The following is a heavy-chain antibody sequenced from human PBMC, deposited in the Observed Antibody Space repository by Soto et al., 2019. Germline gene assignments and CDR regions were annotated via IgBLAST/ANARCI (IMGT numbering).Heavy chain of an antibody. CDR3: RRRSSGSYHGYGMAV. D-gene: IGHD1-26*01. V-gene: IGHV3-73*01. CDR2: IRSKANSYAT. CDR1: GFTFSGSA. J-gene: IGHJ6*02. Sequence: EVQLVESGGGLVQPGGSLKLSCAASGFTFSGSAMHWVRQASGKGLEWVGGIRSKANSYATAYAVSGKGRFTISRDDSKNTAYLQMNSRKREDTAVYYCRRRSSGSYHGYGMAVWGQGTTVTVSS.